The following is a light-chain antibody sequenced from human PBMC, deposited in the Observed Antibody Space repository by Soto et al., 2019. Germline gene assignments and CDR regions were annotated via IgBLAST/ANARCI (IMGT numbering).Light chain of an antibody. V-gene: IGLV1-44*01. CDR2: NTN. CDR3: AAWVESLSGVV. CDR1: SSNIGSNT. J-gene: IGLJ2*01. Sequence: QSVLTQPPSASGTPGQRVTMSCSGGSSNIGSNTVNWYQQLPGTAPKLLIYNTNQRPSGVPDRISGSKSGTSASLAISGLQSGGEADYYCAAWVESLSGVVFGGGTQVTVL.